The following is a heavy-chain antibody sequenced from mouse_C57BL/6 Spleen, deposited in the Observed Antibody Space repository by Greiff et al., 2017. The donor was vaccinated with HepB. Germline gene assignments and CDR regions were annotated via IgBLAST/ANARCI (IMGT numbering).Heavy chain of an antibody. Sequence: EVMLVESGGDLVKPGGSLKLSCAASGFTFSSYGMSWVRQTPDKRLEWVATISSGGSYTYYPDSVKGRFTISRDNAKNTLYLQMSSLKSEDTAMYYCARQGYDYDYAMDYWGQGTSVTVSS. CDR3: ARQGYDYDYAMDY. CDR1: GFTFSSYG. J-gene: IGHJ4*01. V-gene: IGHV5-6*01. CDR2: ISSGGSYT. D-gene: IGHD2-4*01.